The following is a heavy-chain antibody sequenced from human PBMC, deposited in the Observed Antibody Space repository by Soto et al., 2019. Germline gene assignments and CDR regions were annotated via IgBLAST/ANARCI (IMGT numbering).Heavy chain of an antibody. J-gene: IGHJ6*02. CDR2: IYYSGST. CDR1: GCAISSGDYY. D-gene: IGHD3-10*01. Sequence: QVQLQESGPGLVKPSQTLSLPCTVSGCAISSGDYYWSWIRQPPGKGLEWIGYIYYSGSTYYNPSLKSRVTISVDKSTNQFSLKLSSVTAADKAVYYCARDKAMVRNYYYYYGMDVWGQGTTVTVSS. V-gene: IGHV4-30-4*01. CDR3: ARDKAMVRNYYYYYGMDV.